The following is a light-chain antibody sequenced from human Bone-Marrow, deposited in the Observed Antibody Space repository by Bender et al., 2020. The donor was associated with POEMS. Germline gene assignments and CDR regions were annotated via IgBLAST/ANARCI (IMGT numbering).Light chain of an antibody. CDR2: SSH. J-gene: IGLJ1*01. V-gene: IGLV1-44*01. Sequence: QSVLTQPPSASGTPGQRVTISCSGGSSNIGAHAVNWYQHLPGTAPKLLIFSSHRRPSEVPDRFSASKSGSSASLAIIGLQAEDEADYYCQSYDSSLSGSKGVFGTGTKVTV. CDR3: QSYDSSLSGSKGV. CDR1: SSNIGAHA.